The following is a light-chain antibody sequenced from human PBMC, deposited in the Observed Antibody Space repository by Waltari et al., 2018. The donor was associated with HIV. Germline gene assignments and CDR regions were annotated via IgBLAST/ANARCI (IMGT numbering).Light chain of an antibody. CDR2: DDN. V-gene: IGLV1-44*01. CDR1: RSNIGSTA. J-gene: IGLJ2*01. CDR3: AAWDDNVNGL. Sequence: QSVLTQPPSASGTLGQRVTISCSRRRSNIGSTAVSCYQPLPGTAPKLLFYDDNRRPAGVPDRFSGSKSGTSASLASSGLQSEEEADYYCAAWDDNVNGLFGGGTKLTVL.